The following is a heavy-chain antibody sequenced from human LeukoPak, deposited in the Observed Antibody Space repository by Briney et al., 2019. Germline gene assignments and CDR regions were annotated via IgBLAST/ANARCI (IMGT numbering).Heavy chain of an antibody. J-gene: IGHJ4*02. V-gene: IGHV3-43*02. CDR3: PSESGSSVWYDY. CDR1: GFMFHNYD. D-gene: IGHD6-19*01. Sequence: PGGSLRLSCAAPGFMFHNYDIDCVRQAPGKGLEWVSLISGDGGSTFYADSVEGRFTISRDNSKNSLYLQMNSLRSDDTAWYYCPSESGSSVWYDYWGQGTLVTISS. CDR2: ISGDGGST.